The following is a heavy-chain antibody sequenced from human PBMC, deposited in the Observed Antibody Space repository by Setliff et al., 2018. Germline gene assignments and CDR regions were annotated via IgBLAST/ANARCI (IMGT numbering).Heavy chain of an antibody. J-gene: IGHJ4*02. D-gene: IGHD1-1*01. CDR3: VRVAGTSVGRPAFDF. CDR2: IYYSGNT. V-gene: IGHV4-39*07. CDR1: GGSISNHNYY. Sequence: SATLSLTCAVSGGSISNHNYYWGWIRQPPGKGLEWIGSIYYSGNTYYSPSLKSRVTISVDTSKNRFSLRLSSVTAADTAVYSCVRVAGTSVGRPAFDFWGQGTLVTVSA.